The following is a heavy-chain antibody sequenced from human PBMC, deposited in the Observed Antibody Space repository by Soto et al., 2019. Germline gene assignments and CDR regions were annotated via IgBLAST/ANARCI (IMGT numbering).Heavy chain of an antibody. J-gene: IGHJ4*02. Sequence: QVQLVQSGAEVQKPGASVKVSCKASGYTFTSYDINWVRQATGQGLEWMGWMNPNSGNTGYAQKFQGRVTMTRNTSISTAYMELSSLRSEDTAVYYCARGLRSGRRIATYYFDYWGQGTLVTVSS. CDR1: GYTFTSYD. CDR2: MNPNSGNT. CDR3: ARGLRSGRRIATYYFDY. V-gene: IGHV1-8*01. D-gene: IGHD6-19*01.